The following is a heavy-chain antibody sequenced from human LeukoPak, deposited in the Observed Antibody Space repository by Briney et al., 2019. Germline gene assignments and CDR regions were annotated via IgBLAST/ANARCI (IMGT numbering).Heavy chain of an antibody. J-gene: IGHJ4*02. D-gene: IGHD6-19*01. CDR3: TTGTSGWSS. Sequence: SGGSLRLSCAASGFTFNNAWMSWVRQAPGRGLEWVGHLKSKTDGGTTDYGAPVKGRFTISRDDSKNTLYLQMNSLKTEDTAVYYCTTGTSGWSSWGQGTLVTVSS. CDR1: GFTFNNAW. V-gene: IGHV3-15*01. CDR2: LKSKTDGGTT.